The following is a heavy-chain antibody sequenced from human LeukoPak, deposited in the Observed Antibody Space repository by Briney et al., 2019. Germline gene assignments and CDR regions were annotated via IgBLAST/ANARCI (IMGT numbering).Heavy chain of an antibody. CDR1: GFTFSTYW. J-gene: IGHJ6*04. V-gene: IGHV3-7*01. CDR3: AELGITMIGGV. D-gene: IGHD3-10*02. CDR2: IKQDGSEK. Sequence: GGSLRLSCAASGFTFSTYWMSWVRQAPGKGLEWVASIKQDGSEKYYVDSVKGRFTISRDNAKNSLYLQMNSLRAEDTAVYYCAELGITMIGGVWGKGTTVTISS.